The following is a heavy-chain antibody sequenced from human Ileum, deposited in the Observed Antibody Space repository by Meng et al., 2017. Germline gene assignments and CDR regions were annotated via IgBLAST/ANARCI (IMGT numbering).Heavy chain of an antibody. CDR1: GGSLSSSNW. CDR3: ARVVGGPASMSGWFDP. Sequence: QVDLQESGPGPVKPSGTLSLTFAVYGGSLSSSNWWTWVRQAPGKGLEWIGEIYHSGSPNYNPSLKSRVTISVDKSQNQFSLKLNSVTAADTAVYYCARVVGGPASMSGWFDPWGQGTLVTVSS. CDR2: IYHSGSP. V-gene: IGHV4-4*02. D-gene: IGHD2-2*01. J-gene: IGHJ5*01.